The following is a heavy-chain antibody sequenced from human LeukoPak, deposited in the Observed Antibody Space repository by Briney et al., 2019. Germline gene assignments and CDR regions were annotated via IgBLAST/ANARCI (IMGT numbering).Heavy chain of an antibody. CDR2: IYPHNSKT. CDR3: ARRGVGVWTDY. D-gene: IGHD3-10*01. V-gene: IGHV5-51*01. Sequence: GESLKISCKGSGYSFTSYWIGWVRQMPGKGLEWVALIYPHNSKTIYSPSFEGQVTISADKSISTAYLQWSSLKASDTAIYYCARRGVGVWTDYWGQGILVTVAS. CDR1: GYSFTSYW. J-gene: IGHJ4*02.